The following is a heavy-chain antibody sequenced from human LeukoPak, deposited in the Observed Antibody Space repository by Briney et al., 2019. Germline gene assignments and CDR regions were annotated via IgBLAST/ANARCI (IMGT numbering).Heavy chain of an antibody. Sequence: GESLKISCKGSGYSFTSYWIGWVRQMPGKGLEWMGIIYPGDSDTRYSPSFQGQVTISADKSISTAYLQWSSLKASDTAMYYCARGPYCSGGSCYPHFDHWGQGTLVTVSS. J-gene: IGHJ4*02. D-gene: IGHD2-15*01. CDR3: ARGPYCSGGSCYPHFDH. V-gene: IGHV5-51*01. CDR1: GYSFTSYW. CDR2: IYPGDSDT.